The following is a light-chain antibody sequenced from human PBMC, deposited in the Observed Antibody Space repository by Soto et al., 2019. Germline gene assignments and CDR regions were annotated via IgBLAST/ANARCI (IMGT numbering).Light chain of an antibody. CDR1: QSVSSN. J-gene: IGKJ2*01. CDR3: QQYNNWPRGT. CDR2: GAS. Sequence: EIVMTQSPDTLSVSPGERATLSCRASQSVSSNLAWYQQKPGQAPRLLIYGASTRATGIPARFSGSGSGTELTLTISSLQSEDFAVYYCQQYNNWPRGTFGQGTKLEIK. V-gene: IGKV3-15*01.